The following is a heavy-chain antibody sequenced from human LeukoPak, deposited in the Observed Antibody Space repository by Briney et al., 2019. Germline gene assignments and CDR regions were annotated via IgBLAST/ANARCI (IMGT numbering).Heavy chain of an antibody. V-gene: IGHV3-49*04. CDR2: IRSKAYGGTT. J-gene: IGHJ4*02. CDR3: TRVPGYSYGLDY. D-gene: IGHD5-18*01. CDR1: GFTFGDYA. Sequence: PGRSLRLSCTASGFTFGDYAMSWVRQAPGKGLECVGFIRSKAYGGTTEYAASVKGRFTISRDDSKSIAYLQMNSLKTEDTAVYYCTRVPGYSYGLDYWGQGTLVTVSS.